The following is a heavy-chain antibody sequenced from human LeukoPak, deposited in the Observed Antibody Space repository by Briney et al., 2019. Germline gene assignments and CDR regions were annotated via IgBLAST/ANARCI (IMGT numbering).Heavy chain of an antibody. CDR3: ARGRGYDFWSAYQSDY. Sequence: SETLSLTCAVSGGSFSGYYWSWIRQPPGKGLEWIGEINHSGSTNYNPSLKSRVTISVDTSKNQFSLNLSSVTAADTAVYYCARGRGYDFWSAYQSDYWGQGTLVAVSS. J-gene: IGHJ4*02. CDR2: INHSGST. V-gene: IGHV4-34*01. CDR1: GGSFSGYY. D-gene: IGHD3-3*01.